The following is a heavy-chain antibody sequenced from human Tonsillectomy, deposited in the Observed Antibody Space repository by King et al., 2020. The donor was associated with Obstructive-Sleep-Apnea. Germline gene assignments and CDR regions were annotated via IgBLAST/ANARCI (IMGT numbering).Heavy chain of an antibody. J-gene: IGHJ3*02. V-gene: IGHV4-34*01. CDR3: APAEGNAFDI. D-gene: IGHD6-13*01. CDR2: INHSGST. Sequence: VQLQQWGAGLLKPSETLSLTCAVYGGSFSGYYWSWIRQPQGKGLEWIGEINHSGSTNYNPSLKSRVTISVDTSKNQFSLKLSSVTAADTAVYYCAPAEGNAFDIWGQGTMVTVSS. CDR1: GGSFSGYY.